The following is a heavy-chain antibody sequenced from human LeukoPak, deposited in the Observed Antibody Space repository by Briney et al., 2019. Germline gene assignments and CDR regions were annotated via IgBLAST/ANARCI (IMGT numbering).Heavy chain of an antibody. CDR2: INHSGYT. CDR3: TRMTTGHDY. V-gene: IGHV4-34*01. J-gene: IGHJ4*02. Sequence: SETLSLTCAVSGFSFNDYYWSWVRQTPGRGLEWIGEINHSGYTNDSPSLKSRVSLSIDTSTKQFSLHLRSVTVADTGIYYCTRMTTGHDYWGQGTLVTVSS. D-gene: IGHD4-17*01. CDR1: GFSFNDYY.